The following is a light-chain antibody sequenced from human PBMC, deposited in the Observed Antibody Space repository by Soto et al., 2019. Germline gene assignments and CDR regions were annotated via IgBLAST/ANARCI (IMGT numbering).Light chain of an antibody. V-gene: IGKV3-15*01. CDR2: ATS. CDR1: QSINGN. J-gene: IGKJ2*03. CDR3: QQYNNWYS. Sequence: EIVMTQSPATLSVSPGERATLSCRASQSINGNLAWYQRKPGQAPRLLMYATSVRATGIPASFSGSGSVTEYTLTISSLQSEDFAVFYCQQYNNWYSFGQGTKVDIK.